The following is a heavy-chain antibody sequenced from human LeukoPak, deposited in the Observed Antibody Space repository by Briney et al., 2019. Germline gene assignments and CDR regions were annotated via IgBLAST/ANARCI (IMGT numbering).Heavy chain of an antibody. D-gene: IGHD6-13*01. CDR3: ARDQDTAVVGTSNYYYGMDV. J-gene: IGHJ6*02. V-gene: IGHV3-66*01. Sequence: PGGSLRLSCAASGFNVSTNYMNWVRQAPGKGLEWVSLIYTGGGTYHADSVKGRFTISRDSSKNTLYLLMNSLRAEDTAVYYCARDQDTAVVGTSNYYYGMDVWGQGTTVTVS. CDR2: IYTGGGT. CDR1: GFNVSTNY.